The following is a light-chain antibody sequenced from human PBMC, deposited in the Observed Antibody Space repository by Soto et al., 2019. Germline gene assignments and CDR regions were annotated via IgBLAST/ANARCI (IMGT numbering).Light chain of an antibody. J-gene: IGKJ1*01. CDR1: QSLNRW. CDR3: QQYNTYSWT. Sequence: DIEMSQSPSSLSASVGDRVTITCRARQSLNRWLAWYQQKPGKAPKLLIDDDSRLQSGVPSRFSGSGSGTEFALTISSLQPDDFATYYCQQYNTYSWTFGPGTKGEIK. CDR2: DDS. V-gene: IGKV1-5*01.